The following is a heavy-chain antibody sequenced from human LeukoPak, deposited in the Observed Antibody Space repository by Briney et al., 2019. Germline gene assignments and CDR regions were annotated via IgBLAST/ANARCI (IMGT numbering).Heavy chain of an antibody. D-gene: IGHD6-19*01. CDR2: INHSGST. CDR3: ARKPRTQYSSGWYTGYYYYYMDV. CDR1: GGSFSGYY. V-gene: IGHV4-34*01. Sequence: KPSETLSLTCAVYGGSFSGYYWSWIRQPPGKGLEWIGEINHSGSTNYNPSLKSRVTISVDTSKNQFSLKLSSVTAADTAVYYCARKPRTQYSSGWYTGYYYYYMDVRGKGTTVTVSS. J-gene: IGHJ6*03.